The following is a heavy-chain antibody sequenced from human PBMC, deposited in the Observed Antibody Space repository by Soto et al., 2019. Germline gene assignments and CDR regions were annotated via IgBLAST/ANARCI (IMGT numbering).Heavy chain of an antibody. CDR2: IYYSGST. CDR1: GGSISSGGYY. V-gene: IGHV4-31*03. CDR3: ARAAYGGSTHLYYYGMDV. Sequence: SETLSLTCTVSGGSISSGGYYWSWIRQHPGKGLEWIGYIYYSGSTYYNPSLKSRVTISVDTSKNQFSLKLSSVTAADTAVYYFARAAYGGSTHLYYYGMDVWGQGTTVTVSS. J-gene: IGHJ6*02. D-gene: IGHD4-17*01.